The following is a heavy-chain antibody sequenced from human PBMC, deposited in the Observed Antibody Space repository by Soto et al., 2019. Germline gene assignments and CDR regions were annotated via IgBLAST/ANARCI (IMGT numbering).Heavy chain of an antibody. CDR3: APHVSCSGGSCHYDACAI. Sequence: EVQVLESGGGLVQPGGSLRLSCEGSGFTVSSHAMTWIRQAPGKGPEWVSTITADGGTYYADSVKGRCAMSRDTSESTLYLQMTSLGAEDTAAYYCAPHVSCSGGSCHYDACAIRGQGTMVTVSS. CDR1: GFTVSSHA. V-gene: IGHV3-23*01. J-gene: IGHJ3*02. CDR2: ITADGGT. D-gene: IGHD2-15*01.